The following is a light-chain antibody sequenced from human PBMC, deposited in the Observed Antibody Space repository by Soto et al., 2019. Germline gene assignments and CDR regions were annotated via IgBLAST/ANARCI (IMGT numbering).Light chain of an antibody. CDR3: SSYTISSPVV. Sequence: QSALTQPASVSGYPGQSITISCSGTSSDVATNNYVSWYHQHPGKAPKLLIYEVKNRPSEISNRFSGSKSGNTASLTISGLQAEDEADYYCSSYTISSPVVFGAGTQLTVL. J-gene: IGLJ7*01. CDR2: EVK. V-gene: IGLV2-14*01. CDR1: SSDVATNNY.